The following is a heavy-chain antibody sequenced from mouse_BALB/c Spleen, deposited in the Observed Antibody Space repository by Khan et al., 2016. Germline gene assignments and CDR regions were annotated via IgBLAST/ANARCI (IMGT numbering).Heavy chain of an antibody. CDR3: ARWLRRDWYFDV. CDR2: ILPRTGST. J-gene: IGHJ1*01. V-gene: IGHV1-9*01. Sequence: QVQLQQSGAELMKPGASVKLSCKATGYTFSSYWIEGIKQRPGHGLEWIGEILPRTGSTKSNEKFKDKATFTADTSSNKAYLQLSSLASEDSAVYYCARWLRRDWYFDVWGGGTTVTVSS. CDR1: GYTFSSYW. D-gene: IGHD2-2*01.